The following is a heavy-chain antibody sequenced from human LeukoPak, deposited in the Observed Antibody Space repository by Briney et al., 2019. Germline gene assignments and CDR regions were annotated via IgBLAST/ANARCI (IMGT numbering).Heavy chain of an antibody. CDR2: INPNSGGT. Sequence: ASVKVSCKASGYTFTGYYMHWVRQAPGQGLEWMGWINPNSGGTNYAQKFQGRVTMTRDTSISTAYMELSGLRSDDTAVYYCARRRSGFGELSKYYFDYWGQGTLVTVSS. J-gene: IGHJ4*02. CDR1: GYTFTGYY. D-gene: IGHD3-10*01. V-gene: IGHV1-2*02. CDR3: ARRRSGFGELSKYYFDY.